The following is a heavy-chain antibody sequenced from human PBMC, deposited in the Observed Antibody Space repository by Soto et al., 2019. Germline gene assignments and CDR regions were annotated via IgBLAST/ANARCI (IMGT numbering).Heavy chain of an antibody. V-gene: IGHV1-58*01. D-gene: IGHD2-2*02. CDR3: AANLVGYCSSTSCYKPYYYYYGMDV. CDR1: GFTFTSSP. Sequence: SVKVSCKASGFTFTSSPVQWVRQARGQRLEWIGWIVVGSGNTNYAQKFQERVTITRDMSTSTAYMELSSLRSEDTAVYYCAANLVGYCSSTSCYKPYYYYYGMDVWGQGTTVTVSS. CDR2: IVVGSGNT. J-gene: IGHJ6*02.